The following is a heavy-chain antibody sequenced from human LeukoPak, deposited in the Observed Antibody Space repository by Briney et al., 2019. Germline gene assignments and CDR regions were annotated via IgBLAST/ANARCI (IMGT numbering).Heavy chain of an antibody. V-gene: IGHV3-23*01. Sequence: GGSLRLSCAASGFTFSSYTMSWVRQAPGKGLEWVSTITTSDGNTYYADSEKGRFTVSRDNSKNTLFLQMNSLRAEDTAVYYCAKDGGLWVSAHWGDSWGRGTLVTVSS. CDR2: ITTSDGNT. CDR1: GFTFSSYT. J-gene: IGHJ4*02. D-gene: IGHD7-27*01. CDR3: AKDGGLWVSAHWGDS.